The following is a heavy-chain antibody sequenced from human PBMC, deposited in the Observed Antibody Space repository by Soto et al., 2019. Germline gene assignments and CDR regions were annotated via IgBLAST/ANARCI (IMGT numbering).Heavy chain of an antibody. CDR1: GFTFSNAW. V-gene: IGHV3-15*07. J-gene: IGHJ3*02. Sequence: GGSLRLSCAASGFTFSNAWMNWVRQAPGKGLEWVGRIKSKTDGGTTDYAAPVKGRFTISRDDSKNTLYLQMNSLKTEDTAVYYCTTGDYYDSSGYSVDIWGQGTMVTVSS. CDR3: TTGDYYDSSGYSVDI. CDR2: IKSKTDGGTT. D-gene: IGHD3-22*01.